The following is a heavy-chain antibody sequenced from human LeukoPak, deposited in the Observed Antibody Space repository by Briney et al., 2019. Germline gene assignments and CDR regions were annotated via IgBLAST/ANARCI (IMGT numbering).Heavy chain of an antibody. Sequence: GGSLTLSCAASGFTFSSYSMNWVRQAPGEGLECVSYISSSSSTIYYADSVKGRFTISRDNAKNSLYLQMNSLRAEDTSVYYCARDTYYDSSGYYGSVYWGQGTLVTVSS. J-gene: IGHJ4*02. D-gene: IGHD3-22*01. CDR2: ISSSSSTI. V-gene: IGHV3-48*04. CDR3: ARDTYYDSSGYYGSVY. CDR1: GFTFSSYS.